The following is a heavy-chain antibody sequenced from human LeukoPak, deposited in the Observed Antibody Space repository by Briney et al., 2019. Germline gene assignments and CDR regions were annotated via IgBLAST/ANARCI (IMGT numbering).Heavy chain of an antibody. CDR3: ARDGRFLEWLYRTYYFDY. CDR2: ISSSSSYI. CDR1: GFTFSSYS. J-gene: IGHJ4*02. V-gene: IGHV3-21*01. Sequence: GGSLRLSCAASGFTFSSYSMNWVRQAPGKGLEWVSSISSSSSYIYDADSVKGRFTISRDNAKNSLYLQMNSLRAEDTAVYYCARDGRFLEWLYRTYYFDYWGQGTLVTVSS. D-gene: IGHD3-3*01.